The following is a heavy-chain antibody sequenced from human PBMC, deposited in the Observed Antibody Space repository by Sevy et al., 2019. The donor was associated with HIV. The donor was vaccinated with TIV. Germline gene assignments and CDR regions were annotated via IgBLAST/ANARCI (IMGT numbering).Heavy chain of an antibody. CDR3: ARVRFGELYNNWFDP. D-gene: IGHD3-10*01. J-gene: IGHJ5*02. Sequence: SETLSLTCTVSGGSISSGGYYWSWIRQHPGKGLEWIGNIYYSGSTYYNPSLKSRVTISVDTSKNQFSLKLSSVTAADTAVYYCARVRFGELYNNWFDPWGQGTLVTVSS. CDR2: IYYSGST. CDR1: GGSISSGGYY. V-gene: IGHV4-31*03.